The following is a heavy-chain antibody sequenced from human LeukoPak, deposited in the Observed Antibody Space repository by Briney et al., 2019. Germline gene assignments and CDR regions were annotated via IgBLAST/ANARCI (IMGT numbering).Heavy chain of an antibody. V-gene: IGHV4-39*07. Sequence: TPSQTLSLTCTISGGSVSRGSYYWTWIRQPPGKGLEWIGSAYYSGSTYFNPSLKSRLSISVDTSKNQFSLRLTSVTAADTAVYYCVGDSPYSSGWYRFFDLWGRGTLVTVTS. CDR3: VGDSPYSSGWYRFFDL. D-gene: IGHD6-19*01. J-gene: IGHJ2*01. CDR1: GGSVSRGSYY. CDR2: AYYSGST.